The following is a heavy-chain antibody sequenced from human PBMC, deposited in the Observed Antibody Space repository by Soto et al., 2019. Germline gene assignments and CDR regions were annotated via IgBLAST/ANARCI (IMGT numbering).Heavy chain of an antibody. D-gene: IGHD3-10*01. Sequence: PSETLSLTCTVSGGSISSSSYYWGWIRQPPGKGLEWIGSIYYSGSTYYNPSLKSRVTISVDTSKNQFSLKLSSVTAADTAVYYCARVEFFGSGKHYNYGIDACATGTPVTV. CDR2: IYYSGST. CDR1: GGSISSSSYY. J-gene: IGHJ6*04. V-gene: IGHV4-39*01. CDR3: ARVEFFGSGKHYNYGIDA.